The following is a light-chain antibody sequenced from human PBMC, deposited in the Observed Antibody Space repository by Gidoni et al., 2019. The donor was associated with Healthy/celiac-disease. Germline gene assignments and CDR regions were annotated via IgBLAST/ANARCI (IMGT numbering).Light chain of an antibody. Sequence: DIQMTQSPSSLPASVGDRVTITCRASQSISSYLTWYQQKPGKAPKLLIYAASSLQSVVPSRFSGSGSGTDFTLTISSLQPEDFATYYCQQSYSIPVTFGQGTKLEIK. CDR2: AAS. V-gene: IGKV1-39*01. J-gene: IGKJ2*01. CDR1: QSISSY. CDR3: QQSYSIPVT.